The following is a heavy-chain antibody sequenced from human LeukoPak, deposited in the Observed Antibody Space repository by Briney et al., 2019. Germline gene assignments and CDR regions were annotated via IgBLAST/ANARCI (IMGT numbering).Heavy chain of an antibody. D-gene: IGHD3-10*01. CDR1: GGSLSGYY. CDR2: IYYSGST. Sequence: SETLSLTCAVYGGSLSGYYWSWIRQHPGKGLEWIGYIYYSGSTYYNPSLKSRVTISVDTSKNQFSLKLSSVTAADTAVYYCARDSGNWFDPWGQGTLVTVSS. CDR3: ARDSGNWFDP. J-gene: IGHJ5*02. V-gene: IGHV4-31*11.